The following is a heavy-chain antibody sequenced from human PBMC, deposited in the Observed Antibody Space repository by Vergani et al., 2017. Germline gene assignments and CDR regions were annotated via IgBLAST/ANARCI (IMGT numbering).Heavy chain of an antibody. CDR2: IYYSGST. CDR1: GGSISSGNYY. D-gene: IGHD6-6*01. Sequence: QVQLQESGPGLVRPSQTLSLTCTVSGGSISSGNYYWSWIRQHPGKGLEWIGYIYYSGSTYYNPSLKSRVTISVDTSKNQFSLKLSSVTAADTAVYYCAGSYGKSIAARNWFDPWGQGTLVTVSS. J-gene: IGHJ5*02. CDR3: AGSYGKSIAARNWFDP. V-gene: IGHV4-31*03.